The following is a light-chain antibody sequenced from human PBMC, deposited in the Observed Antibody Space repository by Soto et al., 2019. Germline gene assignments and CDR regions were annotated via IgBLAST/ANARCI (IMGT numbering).Light chain of an antibody. CDR3: AAWDDSLNGVV. CDR2: SNN. V-gene: IGLV1-44*01. J-gene: IGLJ2*01. Sequence: QSVLTQPPSASGTPGQRVTISCSGNSSNIGSNDVSWYQHLPGTAPKLLIFSNNHRPSRVPDRFSGSKSGSSASLAISGLQSEDEADYYCAAWDDSLNGVVFGGGTKVTVL. CDR1: SSNIGSND.